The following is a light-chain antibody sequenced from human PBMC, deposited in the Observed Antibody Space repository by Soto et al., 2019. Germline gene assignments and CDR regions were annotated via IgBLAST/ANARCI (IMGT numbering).Light chain of an antibody. V-gene: IGKV3-15*01. Sequence: EIVMTQYQATLSVSPGERATLSCRASQSISSDLAWYQQKPGQAPRLLIYGASTRATGIPARFSGSGSGTEFTLTISSLQSEDFAVYYCQRYREWPWTFGQGTKVDIK. CDR1: QSISSD. J-gene: IGKJ1*01. CDR2: GAS. CDR3: QRYREWPWT.